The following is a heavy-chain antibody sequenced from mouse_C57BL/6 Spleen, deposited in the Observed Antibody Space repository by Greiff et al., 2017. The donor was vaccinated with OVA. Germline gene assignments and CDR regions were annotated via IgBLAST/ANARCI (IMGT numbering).Heavy chain of an antibody. D-gene: IGHD1-1*01. CDR3: ARSGVLLRSKGYFDY. J-gene: IGHJ2*01. Sequence: VKLQQSGAELVRPGTSVKVSCKASGYAFTNYLIEWVKQRPGQGLEWIGVINPGSGGTNYNEKFKGKATLTADKSSSTAYMQLSSLPSEDSAVYFCARSGVLLRSKGYFDYWGQGTTLTVSS. CDR2: INPGSGGT. CDR1: GYAFTNYL. V-gene: IGHV1-54*01.